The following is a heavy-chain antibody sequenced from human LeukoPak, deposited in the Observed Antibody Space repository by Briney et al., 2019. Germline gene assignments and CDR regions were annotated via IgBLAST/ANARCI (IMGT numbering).Heavy chain of an antibody. CDR2: IFYTGNT. CDR1: GGSISSHY. V-gene: IGHV4-59*08. J-gene: IGHJ4*02. D-gene: IGHD5/OR15-5a*01. CDR3: ARHGGNSVYDPFEH. Sequence: SETLSLTCTVSGGSISSHYWSWTRQSPGEGLEWIGCIFYTGNTNYNPSLKSRVTISVDTSKKQFSLRLSSVTAADTAVYYCARHGGNSVYDPFEHWGQGTLVTVSS.